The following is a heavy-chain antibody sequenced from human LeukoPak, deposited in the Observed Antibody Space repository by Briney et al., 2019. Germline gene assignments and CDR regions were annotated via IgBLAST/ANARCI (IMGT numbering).Heavy chain of an antibody. Sequence: SETLSLTCTVSGGSISSSGYYWSWIRQHPGKGLEWIGYIDYSRNTYYNPSLRSRVTISMDTSKNQFSLKLSSVTAADTAMYYCASPSDYATDYWGQGTLVTVSS. D-gene: IGHD4-17*01. CDR1: GGSISSSGYY. V-gene: IGHV4-31*03. CDR2: IDYSRNT. J-gene: IGHJ4*02. CDR3: ASPSDYATDY.